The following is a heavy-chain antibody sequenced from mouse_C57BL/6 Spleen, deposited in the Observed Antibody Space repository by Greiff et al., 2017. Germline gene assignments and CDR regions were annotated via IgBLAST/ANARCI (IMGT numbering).Heavy chain of an antibody. CDR1: GFSLTSYG. CDR3: ARKHYYGSSYAMDY. D-gene: IGHD1-1*01. V-gene: IGHV2-2*01. J-gene: IGHJ4*01. Sequence: QSGPGLVQPSQSLSITCTVSGFSLTSYGVHWVRQSPGKGLEWLGVIWSGGSTDYNAAFISRLSISKDNSKSQVFFKMNSLQADDTAIYYCARKHYYGSSYAMDYWGQGTSVTVSS. CDR2: IWSGGST.